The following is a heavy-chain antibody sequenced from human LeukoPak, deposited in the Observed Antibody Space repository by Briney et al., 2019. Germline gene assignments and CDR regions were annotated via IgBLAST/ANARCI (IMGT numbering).Heavy chain of an antibody. D-gene: IGHD3-16*01. CDR3: AKDLLLTSWGYYFDY. CDR2: ISGSGGST. V-gene: IGHV3-23*01. Sequence: GGSLRLSCAASGFTFSSYAMSWVRQAPGKGLEWVSAISGSGGSTYYADSVKGRFTISRDNSKNTLYLHMNSLRAEDTAVYYCAKDLLLTSWGYYFDYWGQGTLVPVPS. J-gene: IGHJ4*02. CDR1: GFTFSSYA.